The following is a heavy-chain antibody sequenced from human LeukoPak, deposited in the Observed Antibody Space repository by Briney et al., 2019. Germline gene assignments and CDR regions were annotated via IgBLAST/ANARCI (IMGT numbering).Heavy chain of an antibody. V-gene: IGHV4-59*01. Sequence: SETLSLTCTVSGGSISSYYWSWIRQPPGKGLEWIGYIYYSGSTNYNPPLKSRVTISVDTSKNQFSLKLSSVTAADTAVYYCARDGSYGQYYYYYMDVWGKGTTVTVSS. D-gene: IGHD5-18*01. CDR2: IYYSGST. J-gene: IGHJ6*03. CDR1: GGSISSYY. CDR3: ARDGSYGQYYYYYMDV.